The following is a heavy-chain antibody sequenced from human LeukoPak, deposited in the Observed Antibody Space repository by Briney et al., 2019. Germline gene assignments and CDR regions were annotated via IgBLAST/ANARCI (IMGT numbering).Heavy chain of an antibody. V-gene: IGHV3-30*02. Sequence: PGGSLRLSCAASGFTFSSYGIHWVRQAPGKGLEWVAFIQYDGTNKYYADSVKGRFTIPRDNSKNTLYLQMNSLRAEDTAVYYCASPRVSDAFDIWGQGTMVTVSS. CDR3: ASPRVSDAFDI. J-gene: IGHJ3*02. CDR1: GFTFSSYG. CDR2: IQYDGTNK.